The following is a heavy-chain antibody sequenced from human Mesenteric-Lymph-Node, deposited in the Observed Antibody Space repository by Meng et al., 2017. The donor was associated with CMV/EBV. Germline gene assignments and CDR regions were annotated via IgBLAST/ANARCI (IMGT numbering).Heavy chain of an antibody. Sequence: GESLKISCAASGFTFSTYGMHWVRQAPGKGLEWVAAIWYDGSNQNYADSVKGRFTISRDNSKNTVYLQMNSLRAEDTAVYYCARVVDFWSGYRDWGQGTLVTVSS. CDR3: ARVVDFWSGYRD. CDR2: IWYDGSNQ. V-gene: IGHV3-33*01. CDR1: GFTFSTYG. J-gene: IGHJ4*02. D-gene: IGHD3-3*01.